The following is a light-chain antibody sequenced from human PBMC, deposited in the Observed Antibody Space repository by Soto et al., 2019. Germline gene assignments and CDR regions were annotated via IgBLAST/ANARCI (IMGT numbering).Light chain of an antibody. CDR2: EVS. V-gene: IGLV2-14*01. CDR1: SSDVGGYNY. J-gene: IGLJ1*01. Sequence: QSALTQPASVSGSPGQSITISCTRTSSDVGGYNYVSWYQQHPGKAPKLMIYEVSNRPSGVSNRFSGSKSGNTASLTISGLQAEDEADYYCSSYTSSRLGVFGTGTKLTVL. CDR3: SSYTSSRLGV.